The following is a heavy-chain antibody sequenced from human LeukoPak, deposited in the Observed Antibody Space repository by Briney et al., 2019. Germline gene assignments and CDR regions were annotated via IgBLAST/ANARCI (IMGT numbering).Heavy chain of an antibody. V-gene: IGHV4-4*07. CDR3: ARDAKYYYGSRTYFFFEY. J-gene: IGHJ4*02. D-gene: IGHD3-10*01. CDR1: GGSFSTYY. Sequence: PSETLSLTCTVSGGSFSTYYWSWIRQPAGEGLEWIGHIYTTGTTDYNPSLKSRVTMSIDTSKNQFSLKLNSVTAADTAIYYCARDAKYYYGSRTYFFFEYWGQGTPLSVSS. CDR2: IYTTGTT.